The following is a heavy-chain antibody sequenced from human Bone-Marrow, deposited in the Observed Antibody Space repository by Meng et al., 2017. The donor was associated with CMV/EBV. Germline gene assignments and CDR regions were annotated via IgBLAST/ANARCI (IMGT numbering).Heavy chain of an antibody. D-gene: IGHD6-19*01. CDR1: GFTFSSYW. CDR2: IKQDGSEK. J-gene: IGHJ1*01. V-gene: IGHV3-7*01. Sequence: GGSLRLSCAASGFTFSSYWMSWVRQAPGKGLEWVANIKQDGSEKYYVDSVKGRFTISRDNAKNSLYLQMNSLRAEDTAVYYCAREPAVAGTRYFQHWGQGTLVTVSS. CDR3: AREPAVAGTRYFQH.